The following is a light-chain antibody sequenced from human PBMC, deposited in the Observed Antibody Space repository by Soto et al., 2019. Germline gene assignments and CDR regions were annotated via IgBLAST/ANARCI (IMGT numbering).Light chain of an antibody. CDR2: DVS. V-gene: IGLV2-14*01. CDR1: SSDVGGYNY. Sequence: QSALTQPASVSGSPGQSITISCTGTSSDVGGYNYVSWYQQHPGKAPKLMIYDVSNRPSGVSNRFSGSKSANTASLTISGSQAEDEADYYFSSYTSSSTRVFGTGTKLTVL. CDR3: SSYTSSSTRV. J-gene: IGLJ1*01.